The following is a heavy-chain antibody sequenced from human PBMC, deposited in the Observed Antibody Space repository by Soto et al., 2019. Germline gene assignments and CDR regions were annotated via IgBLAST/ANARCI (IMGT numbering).Heavy chain of an antibody. D-gene: IGHD6-13*01. Sequence: QVQLVQSGAEVKKPGASVKVSCKASGYTFTSYGISWVRQAPGQGLEWMGWISAYNGNTNYAQKLQGRVTMTTDTSTSTAYMELRSLRSDDTAVYYCARDLQTSGYSSSWPYFDYWGQGTLVTVSS. CDR1: GYTFTSYG. CDR3: ARDLQTSGYSSSWPYFDY. V-gene: IGHV1-18*01. J-gene: IGHJ4*02. CDR2: ISAYNGNT.